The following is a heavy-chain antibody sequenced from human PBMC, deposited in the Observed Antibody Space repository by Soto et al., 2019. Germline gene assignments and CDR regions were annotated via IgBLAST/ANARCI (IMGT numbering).Heavy chain of an antibody. CDR2: ISSSSTTI. D-gene: IGHD3-22*01. Sequence: EVQLTESGGGLVQPGGSLRISCTASGFTFSNYAMNWVRQAPGKGLEWVSYISSSSTTIYYADSVKGRFTISRDNAKNSLYLQMTSLREEDTAMYYCAIRGGNYDSGGQRVDVWGPGTKVTVSS. CDR3: AIRGGNYDSGGQRVDV. CDR1: GFTFSNYA. J-gene: IGHJ3*01. V-gene: IGHV3-48*02.